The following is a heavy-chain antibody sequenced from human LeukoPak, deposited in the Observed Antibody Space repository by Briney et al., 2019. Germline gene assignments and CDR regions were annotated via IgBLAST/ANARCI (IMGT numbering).Heavy chain of an antibody. J-gene: IGHJ6*02. D-gene: IGHD2-8*01. V-gene: IGHV3-66*01. CDR3: ARDNRGNRMLYYYYGMDV. CDR2: IYSGGST. Sequence: GGSLRLSCAASGFTVSSNYMSWVRQAPGKGLEWVSVIYSGGSTYYAGSVKGRFTISRDNSKNTLYLQMNSLRAEDTAVYYCARDNRGNRMLYYYYGMDVWGQGTTVTVSS. CDR1: GFTVSSNY.